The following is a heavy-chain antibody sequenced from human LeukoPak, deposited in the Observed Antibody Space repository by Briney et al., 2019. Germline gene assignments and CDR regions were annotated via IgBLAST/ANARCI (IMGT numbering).Heavy chain of an antibody. CDR1: GFTFSTYA. Sequence: PGRSLRLSCAASGFTFSTYAMHLVRQAPGKGLEWVAVIWSDSTNKYYADSVRGRFTISRDNSKNTQYLQMSSLRAEDTVMYYCARDRLTTVTTFHFDYWGQGTLVTVSS. V-gene: IGHV3-33*01. J-gene: IGHJ4*02. D-gene: IGHD4-17*01. CDR2: IWSDSTNK. CDR3: ARDRLTTVTTFHFDY.